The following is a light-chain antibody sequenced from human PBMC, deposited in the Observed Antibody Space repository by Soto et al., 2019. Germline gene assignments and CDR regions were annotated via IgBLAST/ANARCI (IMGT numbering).Light chain of an antibody. CDR3: QQFNVYPLT. CDR2: AAS. J-gene: IGKJ4*01. CDR1: QGIRDF. V-gene: IGKV1-9*01. Sequence: DIQLTQSPSFLSASVGDRVTITCRASQGIRDFLAWYQQKPGQPPKLLIYAASTLQTGVPTRFSGIASGTEFTLIISHLQPADFATYYCQQFNVYPLTFGGGTKVEIK.